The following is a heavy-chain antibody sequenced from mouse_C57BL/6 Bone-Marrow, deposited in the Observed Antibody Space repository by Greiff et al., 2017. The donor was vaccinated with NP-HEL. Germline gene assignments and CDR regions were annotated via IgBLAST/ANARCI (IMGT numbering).Heavy chain of an antibody. CDR2: IYPGDGDT. Sequence: VQLQQSGPELVKPGASVKISCKASGYAFSSSWMNWVKQRPGKGLEWIGRIYPGDGDTNYNGKFKGKATLTADKSSSTAYMQLSSLTSEDSAVYFCARWGIYYYGYYAMDYWGQGTSVTVSS. D-gene: IGHD1-1*01. J-gene: IGHJ4*01. CDR1: GYAFSSSW. V-gene: IGHV1-82*01. CDR3: ARWGIYYYGYYAMDY.